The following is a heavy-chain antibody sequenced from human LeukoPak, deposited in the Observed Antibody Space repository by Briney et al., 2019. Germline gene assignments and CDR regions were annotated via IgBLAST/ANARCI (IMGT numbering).Heavy chain of an antibody. D-gene: IGHD2-2*01. Sequence: GGSLRLSCAASGFSFDDYGMSWARQPPGMGLEWVTGINRKGGSTTYADSVKGRFTISRDNAKHSLYLQMDSLRAEDTALYFCARSRSGSQVLPSDYWGQGTLVTVSS. CDR1: GFSFDDYG. CDR2: INRKGGST. J-gene: IGHJ4*02. CDR3: ARSRSGSQVLPSDY. V-gene: IGHV3-20*04.